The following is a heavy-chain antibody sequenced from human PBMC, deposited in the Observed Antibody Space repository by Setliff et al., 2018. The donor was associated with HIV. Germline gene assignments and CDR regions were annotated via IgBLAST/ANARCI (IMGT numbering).Heavy chain of an antibody. J-gene: IGHJ4*02. CDR3: ARGPPFAY. CDR1: GGSSIANTFA. CDR2: VPYSGAT. V-gene: IGHV4-39*07. Sequence: PSETLSLTCSVSGGSSIANTFASTWIRQSPGKGLEYIGDVPYSGATMYTNYNPSLESRVTVSEDTSRHQFSLKLTSVTADDTGIYYCARGPPFAYWGQGLLVTVSS.